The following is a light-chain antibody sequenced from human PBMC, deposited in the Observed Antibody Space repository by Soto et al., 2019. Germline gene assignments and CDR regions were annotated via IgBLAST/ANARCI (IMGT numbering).Light chain of an antibody. V-gene: IGKV3-15*01. J-gene: IGKJ1*01. Sequence: EIEMTQSPATMPVSPGERVTLXXRASQSVSIDLAWYQQKPGQAPRLXIYGASTRATDIPPSFTGSGSGTEFTLTISSLQSEDIAVYYCQQYNKWPQTFGQGTKVDIK. CDR1: QSVSID. CDR3: QQYNKWPQT. CDR2: GAS.